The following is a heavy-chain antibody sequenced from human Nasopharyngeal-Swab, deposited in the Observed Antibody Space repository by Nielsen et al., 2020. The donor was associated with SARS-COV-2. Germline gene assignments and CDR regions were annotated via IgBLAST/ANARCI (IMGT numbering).Heavy chain of an antibody. CDR3: AKGSVTATGGGFF. V-gene: IGHV3-30*18. CDR1: GFTFSSFG. Sequence: GGSLRLSCAASGFTFSSFGMHWVRQAPGKGLEWVAVMSFDGSSKYYADSVKGRFTISRDNSMNTLYLQMNSLRAEDTAVFYCAKGSVTATGGGFFWGQGTLVTVSS. D-gene: IGHD1-20*01. CDR2: MSFDGSSK. J-gene: IGHJ4*02.